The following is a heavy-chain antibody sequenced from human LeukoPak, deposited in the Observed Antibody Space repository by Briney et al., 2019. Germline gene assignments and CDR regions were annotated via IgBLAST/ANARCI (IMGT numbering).Heavy chain of an antibody. V-gene: IGHV3-49*03. CDR1: GFSLGDYA. J-gene: IGHJ3*02. D-gene: IGHD3-10*01. Sequence: PGRSLRLSCTASGFSLGDYAMTWFRQAPGKGLEWVGFIRAKAYGGTTEYAASVKGRFTISRDDSKGIAYLQMNSLQTEDTAVYFCTRVPIRTVTMVILVRGHDVFDIWGQGTMVTVSS. CDR3: TRVPIRTVTMVILVRGHDVFDI. CDR2: IRAKAYGGTT.